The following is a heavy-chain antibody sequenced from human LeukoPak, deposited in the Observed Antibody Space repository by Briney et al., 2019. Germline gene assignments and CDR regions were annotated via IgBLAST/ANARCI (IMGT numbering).Heavy chain of an antibody. V-gene: IGHV3-48*03. Sequence: GGSLRLSCAASGFTFSSYEMNWVRQAPGKGLEWVSYISSSGSSMYYAGSVKGRFTISRDNSKNTLYLQMNSLKPEDTAVYYCARDSSWDWGQGTLVTVSS. CDR3: ARDSSWD. D-gene: IGHD7-27*01. CDR2: ISSSGSSM. J-gene: IGHJ4*02. CDR1: GFTFSSYE.